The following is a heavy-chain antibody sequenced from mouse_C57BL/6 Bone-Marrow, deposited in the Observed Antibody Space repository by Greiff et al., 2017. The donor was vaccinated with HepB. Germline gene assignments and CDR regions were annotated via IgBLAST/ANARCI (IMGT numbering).Heavy chain of an antibody. Sequence: QVQLQQSGPELVKPGASVKISCKASGYAFRSSWMNWVKQRPGKGLEWIGRIYPGDGDTNYNGKFKGKATLTADKSSSTAYMQLSSLTSEDSAVYFCARESAVVEGFAYWGQGTLVTVSA. CDR3: ARESAVVEGFAY. CDR2: IYPGDGDT. CDR1: GYAFRSSW. J-gene: IGHJ3*01. V-gene: IGHV1-82*01. D-gene: IGHD1-1*01.